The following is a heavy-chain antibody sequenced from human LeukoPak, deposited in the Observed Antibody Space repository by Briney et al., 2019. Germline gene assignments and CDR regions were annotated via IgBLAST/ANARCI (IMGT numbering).Heavy chain of an antibody. CDR2: FYHSGNP. CDR1: GDSISSYF. J-gene: IGHJ5*02. D-gene: IGHD3-16*01. Sequence: SETLSLTCTVSGDSISSYFWSWIRQPPGKGLEWIGYFYHSGNPNYNPSLKSRVTMSVDTSKNHFSLKLSSVTAADTAVYYCARNDYIWGSRRFDPWGQGTLVTVSS. CDR3: ARNDYIWGSRRFDP. V-gene: IGHV4-59*12.